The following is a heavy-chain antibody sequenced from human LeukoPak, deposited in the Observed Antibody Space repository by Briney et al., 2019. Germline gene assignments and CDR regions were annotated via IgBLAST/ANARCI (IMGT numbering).Heavy chain of an antibody. CDR1: GGTFSSYA. CDR3: ARIPGRLRADYYYYYMDV. D-gene: IGHD5-12*01. Sequence: ASEKVSCKASGGTFSSYAISWVRQAPGQGLEWMGWISAYNGNTNYAQKLQGRVTMTTDTSTSTAYMELRSLRSDDTAVYYCARIPGRLRADYYYYYMDVWGKGTTVTVSS. V-gene: IGHV1-18*01. J-gene: IGHJ6*03. CDR2: ISAYNGNT.